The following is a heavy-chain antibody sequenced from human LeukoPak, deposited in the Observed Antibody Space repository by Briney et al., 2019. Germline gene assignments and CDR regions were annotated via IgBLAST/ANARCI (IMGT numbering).Heavy chain of an antibody. CDR2: ISSSGSNI. J-gene: IGHJ3*02. V-gene: IGHV3-48*03. CDR1: GFIFSSYE. CDR3: VRDFVIGHDAFDI. Sequence: GGSLRLSCAASGFIFSSYEMYWVRQAPGKGLEWVSYISSSGSNIYYADAAKGRFIISRDNAKNSLYLQMNSLRAEDTAVYYCVRDFVIGHDAFDIWGQGTMVTVSS. D-gene: IGHD3-10*01.